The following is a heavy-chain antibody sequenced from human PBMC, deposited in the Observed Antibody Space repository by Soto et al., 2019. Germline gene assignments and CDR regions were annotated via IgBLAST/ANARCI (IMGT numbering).Heavy chain of an antibody. CDR1: GDSVSNKNTA. Sequence: SQTLSLTCVISGDSVSNKNTAWNWIRQSPSGGLEWLGRTYYRSKWYNDYATSMKSRITISPDTSKNQFSLHLNSVTPEDTAVYFCARRFFDLGSAFDFWGQGTQVTVSS. CDR2: TYYRSKWYN. V-gene: IGHV6-1*01. J-gene: IGHJ4*02. CDR3: ARRFFDLGSAFDF. D-gene: IGHD3-10*01.